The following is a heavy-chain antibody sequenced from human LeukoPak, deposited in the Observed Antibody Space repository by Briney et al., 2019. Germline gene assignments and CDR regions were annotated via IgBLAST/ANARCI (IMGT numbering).Heavy chain of an antibody. J-gene: IGHJ4*02. CDR1: DFTLSSHG. Sequence: GGSLRLSCVVSDFTLSSHGMHWVRQAPGKGLEWVAVISSNGGKKSYADSVKGRFTISRDNSKNTLYLQMDSLRVEDTAIYYCARDRAWDYLDSWDQGPLVTVSS. CDR3: ARDRAWDYLDS. V-gene: IGHV3-30*03. D-gene: IGHD1-26*01. CDR2: ISSNGGKK.